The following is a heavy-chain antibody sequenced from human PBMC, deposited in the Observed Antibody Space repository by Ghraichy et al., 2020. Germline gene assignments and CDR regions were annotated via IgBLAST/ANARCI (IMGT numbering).Heavy chain of an antibody. V-gene: IGHV4-39*01. D-gene: IGHD2-15*01. CDR3: ARVPGYCSGGSCYSVWFDP. Sequence: SETLSLTCTVSGGSISSSSYYWGWIRQPPGKGLEWIGSIYYSGSTYYNPSLKSRVTISVDTSKNQFSLKLSSVTAADTAVYYCARVPGYCSGGSCYSVWFDPWGQGTLVTVSS. CDR1: GGSISSSSYY. J-gene: IGHJ5*02. CDR2: IYYSGST.